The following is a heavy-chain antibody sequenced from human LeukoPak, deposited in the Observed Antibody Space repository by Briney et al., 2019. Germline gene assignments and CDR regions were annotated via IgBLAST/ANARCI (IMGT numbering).Heavy chain of an antibody. CDR3: ARDPSSFGGRFDP. V-gene: IGHV4-4*07. J-gene: IGHJ5*02. D-gene: IGHD3-10*01. Sequence: SETLSLTCTVSGDSVTYYYWSWIRQPAGEGLEWIGRIFHSGDNNYNPSLKSRVTMSVDTSKNQFSLKLSSVTAADTAVYYCARDPSSFGGRFDPWGQGTLVAVSS. CDR2: IFHSGDN. CDR1: GDSVTYYY.